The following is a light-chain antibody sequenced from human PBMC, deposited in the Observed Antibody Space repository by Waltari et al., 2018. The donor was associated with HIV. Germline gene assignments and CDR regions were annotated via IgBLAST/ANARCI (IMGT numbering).Light chain of an antibody. Sequence: DIVMTQSPLSLTVTPGEPASISCRSSQSLLQSNGYNYLGWYLQKPGQSPQLLIFLGSNRASGVPDRFSGSASGTDFTLKISRVEADDVGVYYCMQALQTPWTFGPGTKVEIK. J-gene: IGKJ1*01. V-gene: IGKV2-28*01. CDR1: QSLLQSNGYNY. CDR2: LGS. CDR3: MQALQTPWT.